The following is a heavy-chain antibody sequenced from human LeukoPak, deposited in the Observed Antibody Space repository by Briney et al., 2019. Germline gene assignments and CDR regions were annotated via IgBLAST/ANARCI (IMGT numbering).Heavy chain of an antibody. CDR1: GFTFSSNA. Sequence: GGSLRLSCAASGFTFSSNAMTWVRLAPGKGLECVSAVTAAGDTTYYADSVKGRFTISRDNSRNTPYLQLNYLRAEDTAIYYCAKAFGSNGYYQLPIDFWGQGTLVTVSS. CDR3: AKAFGSNGYYQLPIDF. CDR2: VTAAGDTT. V-gene: IGHV3-23*01. D-gene: IGHD3-22*01. J-gene: IGHJ4*02.